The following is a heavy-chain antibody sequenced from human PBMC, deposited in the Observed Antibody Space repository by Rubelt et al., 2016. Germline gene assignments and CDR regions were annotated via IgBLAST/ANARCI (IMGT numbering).Heavy chain of an antibody. CDR1: GFTLSDFA. CDR2: FRSKANNYAT. J-gene: IGHJ4*02. D-gene: IGHD3-10*01. Sequence: EVQLVESGGGLVQPGGSLRLSCAASGFTLSDFAMHWVRQASGKGLEWVGRFRSKANNYATAYAASVKGRFTISRDDSKNTAYLQMNSLKTEDTAVYYCTRQTETDYYDSGSYIAEDGFRLWGQGTLVTVSS. CDR3: TRQTETDYYDSGSYIAEDGFRL. V-gene: IGHV3-73*01.